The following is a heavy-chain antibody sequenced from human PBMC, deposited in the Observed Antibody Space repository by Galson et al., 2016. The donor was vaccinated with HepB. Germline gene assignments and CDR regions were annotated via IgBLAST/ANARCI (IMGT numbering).Heavy chain of an antibody. CDR1: GFVFSNFG. D-gene: IGHD1-1*01. V-gene: IGHV3-23*01. CDR2: ISTRLTT. Sequence: SLRLSCAASGFVFSNFGLSWVRQAPGKGLEWVASISTRLTTHNSDSVQGRFTISRDNSNNTLYLKMNGLRAEDTAVYYCAKERLVRRIFDHWGQGTLLTVSS. CDR3: AKERLVRRIFDH. J-gene: IGHJ4*02.